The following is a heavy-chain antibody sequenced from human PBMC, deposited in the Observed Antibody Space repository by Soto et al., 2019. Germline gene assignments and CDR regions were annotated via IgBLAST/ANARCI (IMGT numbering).Heavy chain of an antibody. CDR2: INSDGSST. CDR3: ARVPGNYYGMDV. J-gene: IGHJ6*02. CDR1: GLTFSSYW. Sequence: GGSRRLSWSASGLTFSSYWMHWVRQAPGKGLVWVPRINSDGSSTSYADSVKGRFTISRDNAKNTLYLQMNSLRAEDTAVYYCARVPGNYYGMDVWGQGTTVTVSS. V-gene: IGHV3-74*01.